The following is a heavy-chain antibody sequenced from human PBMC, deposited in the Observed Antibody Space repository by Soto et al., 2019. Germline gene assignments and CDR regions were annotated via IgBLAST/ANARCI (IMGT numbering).Heavy chain of an antibody. J-gene: IGHJ4*02. CDR2: INSDGSST. CDR3: ARVPPMSDYFDY. V-gene: IGHV3-74*01. Sequence: GGSLRLSCAASGFTFSSYWMHWVRQAPGKGLVWVSRINSDGSSTSYADSVKGRFTISRDNAKNTLYLQMNSLRAEDTAVYYCARVPPMSDYFDYWGQGTLVTVSS. CDR1: GFTFSSYW.